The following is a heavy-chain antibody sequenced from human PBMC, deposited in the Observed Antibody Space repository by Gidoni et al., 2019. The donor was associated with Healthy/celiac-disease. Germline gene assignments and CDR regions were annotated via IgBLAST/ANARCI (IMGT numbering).Heavy chain of an antibody. CDR2: IDPSDSYT. CDR3: ARQAQAWVVVVAAPFGADAFDI. J-gene: IGHJ3*02. V-gene: IGHV5-10-1*03. Sequence: EVQLVQSGAEVKKPGESLRISCKGSGYSFTSYWISWVRQMPGKGLEWMGRIDPSDSYTNYSPSFQGHVTISADKSISTAYLQWSSLKASDTAMYYCARQAQAWVVVVAAPFGADAFDIWGQGTMVTVSS. CDR1: GYSFTSYW. D-gene: IGHD2-15*01.